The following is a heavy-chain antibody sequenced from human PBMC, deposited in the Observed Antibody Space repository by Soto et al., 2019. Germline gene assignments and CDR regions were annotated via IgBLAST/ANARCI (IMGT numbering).Heavy chain of an antibody. D-gene: IGHD6-19*01. V-gene: IGHV3-74*01. CDR2: INSDGSSTK. Sequence: GGSLRLSCAASGFTFSSYWMHWVRQAPGKGLVWVSRINSDGSSTKYYADSVKGRFTISRDNAKNSLFLQMSSLRTDDTALYYCAKGSALAVAISPDYWGQGTLVTVSS. CDR1: GFTFSSYW. CDR3: AKGSALAVAISPDY. J-gene: IGHJ4*02.